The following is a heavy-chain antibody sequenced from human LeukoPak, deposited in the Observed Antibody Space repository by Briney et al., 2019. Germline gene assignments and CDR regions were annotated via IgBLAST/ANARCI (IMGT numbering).Heavy chain of an antibody. Sequence: PSETLSLTCAVYGGSFSGYYWSWIRQPPGKGLEWIGEINHSGSTNYNPSLKSRVTISVDTSKNQFSLKLSSVTAADTAVYYCARRGVFRSSWYLDYWGQGTLVTVSS. CDR1: GGSFSGYY. CDR2: INHSGST. D-gene: IGHD6-13*01. V-gene: IGHV4-34*01. J-gene: IGHJ4*02. CDR3: ARRGVFRSSWYLDY.